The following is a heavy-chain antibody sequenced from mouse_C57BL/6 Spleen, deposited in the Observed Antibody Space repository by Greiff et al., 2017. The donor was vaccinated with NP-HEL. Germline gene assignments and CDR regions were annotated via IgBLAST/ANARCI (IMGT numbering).Heavy chain of an antibody. CDR2: ISYDGSN. Sequence: EVKLEESGPGLVKPSQSLPLTCPVTGYSIPSGYYWNWIRQFPGNKLEWMGYISYDGSNNYNPSLKNRISITRDTSKNQFFLKLNSVTTEDTATYYCARERYYYGSSYWYFDVWGTGTTVTVAS. J-gene: IGHJ1*03. CDR3: ARERYYYGSSYWYFDV. V-gene: IGHV3-6*01. CDR1: GYSIPSGYY. D-gene: IGHD1-1*01.